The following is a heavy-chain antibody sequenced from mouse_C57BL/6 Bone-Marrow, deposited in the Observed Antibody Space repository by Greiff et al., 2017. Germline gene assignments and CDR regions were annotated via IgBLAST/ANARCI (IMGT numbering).Heavy chain of an antibody. CDR3: TTAYYSNGAY. D-gene: IGHD2-5*01. CDR2: IDPENGDT. CDR1: GFNIKDDY. Sequence: VQLQQSGAELVRPGASVKLSCTASGFNIKDDYMHWVKQRPEQGLEWIGWIDPENGDTEYASKFQGKATITADTSSNTAYLQLSSLPSEDTAVYYCTTAYYSNGAYWGQGTLVTVSA. V-gene: IGHV14-4*01. J-gene: IGHJ3*01.